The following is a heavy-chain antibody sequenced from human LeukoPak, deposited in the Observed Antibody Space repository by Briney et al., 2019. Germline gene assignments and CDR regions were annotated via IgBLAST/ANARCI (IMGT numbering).Heavy chain of an antibody. CDR1: GFTFSRYW. CDR3: ARENLAAAADY. V-gene: IGHV3-74*01. D-gene: IGHD6-25*01. CDR2: IRGDGSMT. J-gene: IGHJ4*02. Sequence: GGSLRLSCAASGFTFSRYWMTWVRQAPGKGLVWVSRIRGDGSMTNYADSVKGRFTISRDNAKNTLYLQMNSLRLEDTAVYYCARENLAAAADYWGQGTVVTVSS.